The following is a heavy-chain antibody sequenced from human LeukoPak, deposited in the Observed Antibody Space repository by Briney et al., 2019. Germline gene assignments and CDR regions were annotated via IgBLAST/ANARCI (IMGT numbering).Heavy chain of an antibody. D-gene: IGHD3-10*01. V-gene: IGHV4-34*01. J-gene: IGHJ4*02. CDR2: INHSGST. Sequence: SETLSLTCAVYGGSFSGYYWSWTRQPPGKGLEWIGEINHSGSTNYNPSLKSRVTISVDTSKNQFSLKLSSVTAADTAVYYCARGVTRVIYYYGSGSYHDYWGQGTLVTVSS. CDR1: GGSFSGYY. CDR3: ARGVTRVIYYYGSGSYHDY.